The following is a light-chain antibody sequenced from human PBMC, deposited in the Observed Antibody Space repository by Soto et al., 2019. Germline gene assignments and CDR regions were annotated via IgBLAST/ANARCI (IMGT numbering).Light chain of an antibody. J-gene: IGKJ2*01. V-gene: IGKV3-15*01. Sequence: EIVMTQSPATLSVSPGERVTLSCRASQSVSSDLAWYQYKPGQAPRLLIYGASTRATGTPPRFSGSGSGTEFSLSISSLQSEDFAVYYCLQYNDWPPKQYTFGQGTKLEIK. CDR1: QSVSSD. CDR3: LQYNDWPPKQYT. CDR2: GAS.